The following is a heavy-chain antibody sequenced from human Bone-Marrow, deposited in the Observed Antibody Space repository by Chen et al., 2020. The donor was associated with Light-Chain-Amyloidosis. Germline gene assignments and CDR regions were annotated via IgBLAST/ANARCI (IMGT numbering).Heavy chain of an antibody. CDR1: GYIFPNYW. V-gene: IGHV5-51*01. Sequence: EVQLEQSGPEVKKPGESLKISCMRPGYIFPNYWIGCVRQMPGKGLEWMGVIYPVDSDARYSPSFEGQVTISADKSITTAYLQWRSLKASDTAMYYCARRRDGYNFDYWGQGTLVTVSS. J-gene: IGHJ4*02. D-gene: IGHD5-12*01. CDR2: IYPVDSDA. CDR3: ARRRDGYNFDY.